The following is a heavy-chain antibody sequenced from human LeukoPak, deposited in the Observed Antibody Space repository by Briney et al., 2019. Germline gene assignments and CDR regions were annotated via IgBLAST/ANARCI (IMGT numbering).Heavy chain of an antibody. D-gene: IGHD3-16*01. CDR3: AKDLNVWGSGWFHP. Sequence: GGSLRLSCAASGFTFSSYGMHWVRQAPGKGLEWVAFIRYDGSNKYYADSVKGRFTISRDNSKNTLYLQMNSLRAEDTAVYYCAKDLNVWGSGWFHPWGQGTLVTVSS. CDR1: GFTFSSYG. V-gene: IGHV3-30*02. CDR2: IRYDGSNK. J-gene: IGHJ5*02.